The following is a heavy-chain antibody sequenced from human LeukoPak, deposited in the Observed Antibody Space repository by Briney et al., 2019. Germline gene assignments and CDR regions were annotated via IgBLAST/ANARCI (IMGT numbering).Heavy chain of an antibody. V-gene: IGHV3-23*01. Sequence: GGSLRLSCAASGFAFSNYGMSWVRQAPGKGLEWVSAISGSGDNTYYADSVEGRFTISRDTSTNTLFLQMNSLRAEDTAMFYCAKGIYGGNTMFYFDHWGQGTLVAVSS. CDR3: AKGIYGGNTMFYFDH. CDR2: ISGSGDNT. J-gene: IGHJ4*02. D-gene: IGHD4-23*01. CDR1: GFAFSNYG.